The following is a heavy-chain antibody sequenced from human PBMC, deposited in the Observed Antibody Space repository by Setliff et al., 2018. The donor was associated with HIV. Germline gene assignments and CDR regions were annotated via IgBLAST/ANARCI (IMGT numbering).Heavy chain of an antibody. D-gene: IGHD3-3*01. J-gene: IGHJ3*01. CDR1: GGSISSSSYY. V-gene: IGHV4-39*07. CDR3: ARSYYDFWNGLPRSFDV. Sequence: PSETLSLTCTVSGGSISSSSYYWGWIRQPPGKGLEWIGNIYYSGSTNYKPSFKSRVSISVDTSRNQFSLNLTSLTTADTAMYYCARSYYDFWNGLPRSFDVWGQGTKVTVSS. CDR2: IYYSGST.